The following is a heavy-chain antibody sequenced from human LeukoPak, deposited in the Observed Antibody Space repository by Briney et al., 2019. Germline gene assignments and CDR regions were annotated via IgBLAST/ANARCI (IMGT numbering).Heavy chain of an antibody. V-gene: IGHV3-23*01. CDR1: GFTFNNYA. CDR3: AKRSGGTFGFFDY. D-gene: IGHD3-3*01. Sequence: GGSLRLSFAASGFTFNNYAMGWVRQAPGKGREWVSAISYMGDTTHYADTGTGRFTIFRDNSTHTLFMHMHSLRAEATDIYSCAKRSGGTFGFFDYWGRGTLVTVSS. CDR2: ISYMGDTT. J-gene: IGHJ4*02.